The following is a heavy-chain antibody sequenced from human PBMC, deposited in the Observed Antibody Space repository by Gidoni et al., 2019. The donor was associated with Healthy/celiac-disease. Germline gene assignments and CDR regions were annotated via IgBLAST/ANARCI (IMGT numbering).Heavy chain of an antibody. V-gene: IGHV1-18*01. J-gene: IGHJ4*02. CDR2: ISAYNGNT. Sequence: GISWVRQAPGQGLEWMGWISAYNGNTNYAQKLQGRVTMTTDTSTSTAYMELRSLRSDDTAVYYCAREGVYYGSGSKTDYWGQGTLVTVSS. CDR3: AREGVYYGSGSKTDY. CDR1: G. D-gene: IGHD3-10*01.